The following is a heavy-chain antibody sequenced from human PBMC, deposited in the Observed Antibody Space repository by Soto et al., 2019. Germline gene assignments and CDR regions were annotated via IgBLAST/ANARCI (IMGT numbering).Heavy chain of an antibody. J-gene: IGHJ6*02. CDR3: TTVLYGSGSFPQYNYNYYGMDV. CDR2: VKSKTDGGTT. CDR1: GFAFSNVW. V-gene: IGHV3-15*07. Sequence: PGGSLRLSCAASGFAFSNVWMIWVRQAPGRGLEWVGRVKSKTDGGTTDYAAPVTGRFSISRDDSKNTVFLQMNSLKTEDTAVYYCTTVLYGSGSFPQYNYNYYGMDVWGQGTTVTVSS. D-gene: IGHD3-10*01.